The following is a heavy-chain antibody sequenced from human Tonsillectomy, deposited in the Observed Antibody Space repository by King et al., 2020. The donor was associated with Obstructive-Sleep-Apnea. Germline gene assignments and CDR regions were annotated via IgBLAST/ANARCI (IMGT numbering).Heavy chain of an antibody. J-gene: IGHJ4*02. CDR2: VWHSGST. CDR1: GYSISSGHY. Sequence: QLQESGPGLVKPSETLSLTCSVSGYSISSGHYWGWIRQPPGKGLEWIGSVWHSGSTYYSPSLKSRVALSVDTSKNQFSLKLSSVTAADPAVYFCATVPSASPDFDYWGQGTLVTVSS. CDR3: ATVPSASPDFDY. D-gene: IGHD2-2*01. V-gene: IGHV4-38-2*02.